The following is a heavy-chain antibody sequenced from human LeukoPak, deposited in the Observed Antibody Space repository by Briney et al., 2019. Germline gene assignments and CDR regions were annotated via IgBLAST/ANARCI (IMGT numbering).Heavy chain of an antibody. J-gene: IGHJ4*02. CDR3: AGGPSPYYYDSSGQGYY. Sequence: ASVKVSCKASGYTFTSYDINWVRQATGQGLEWMGWMNPNSGNTGYAQKFQGRVTMTRNTSISTAYMELSSLRSEDTAVYYCAGGPSPYYYDSSGQGYYWGQGTLVTVSS. CDR2: MNPNSGNT. V-gene: IGHV1-8*01. CDR1: GYTFTSYD. D-gene: IGHD3-22*01.